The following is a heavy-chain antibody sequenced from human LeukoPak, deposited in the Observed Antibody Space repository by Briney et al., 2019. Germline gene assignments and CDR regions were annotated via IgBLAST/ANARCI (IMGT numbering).Heavy chain of an antibody. CDR1: GFTFSDYY. J-gene: IGHJ5*02. D-gene: IGHD3-16*01. CDR3: TPDYGLDP. CDR2: IKSKANGGTT. Sequence: NTGGSLRLSCAASGFTFSDYYMTWIRQAPGKGLEWVGRIKSKANGGTTDYAAPVKGRFTISRDDSKDTLFLQMNSLKAEDTAVYYCTPDYGLDPWGQGTLVTVSS. V-gene: IGHV3-15*01.